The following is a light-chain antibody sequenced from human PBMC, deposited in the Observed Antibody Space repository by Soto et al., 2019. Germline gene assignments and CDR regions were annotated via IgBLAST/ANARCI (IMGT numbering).Light chain of an antibody. J-gene: IGKJ1*01. Sequence: IVLTQSPGTLSLSPGERATLSCRASQSVRSNYLAWYQQKPGQAPRLLIYNSSTRATGIPDRFSGSGSGTDFTLTISRLEPEDFALYYCQQYRDLPQTFGQGTKVDI. V-gene: IGKV3-20*01. CDR1: QSVRSNY. CDR3: QQYRDLPQT. CDR2: NSS.